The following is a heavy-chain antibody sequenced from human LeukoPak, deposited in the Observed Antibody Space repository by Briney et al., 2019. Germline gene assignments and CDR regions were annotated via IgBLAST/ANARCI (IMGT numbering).Heavy chain of an antibody. D-gene: IGHD3-10*01. V-gene: IGHV4-4*07. J-gene: IGHJ5*02. Sequence: MPSETLSLTCSVSGGSFSRYYWSWIRQPAGKGLEWIGRIYTSVSTNYNPSLKSRVTISIDTSKNQVSLKLTSVTAADTAVYYCATSRFSGGLGRFDPWGQGTLVTVSS. CDR3: ATSRFSGGLGRFDP. CDR1: GGSFSRYY. CDR2: IYTSVST.